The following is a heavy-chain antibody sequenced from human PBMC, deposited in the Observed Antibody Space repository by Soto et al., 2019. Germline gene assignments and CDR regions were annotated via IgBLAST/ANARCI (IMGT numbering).Heavy chain of an antibody. J-gene: IGHJ4*02. CDR1: GFTFSSYG. Sequence: QVQLVESGGGVVQPGRSLRLSCAASGFTFSSYGMHWVRQAPGKGLEWVAVISYDGSNKYYADSVKGRFTISRDNSKNTLYLQMNSLRAEDTAVYYCAILSITGTIFDYWGQGTLLTVSS. V-gene: IGHV3-30*03. D-gene: IGHD1-20*01. CDR2: ISYDGSNK. CDR3: AILSITGTIFDY.